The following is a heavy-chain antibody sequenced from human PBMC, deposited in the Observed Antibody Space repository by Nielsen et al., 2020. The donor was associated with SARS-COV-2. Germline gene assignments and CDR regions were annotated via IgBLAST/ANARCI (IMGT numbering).Heavy chain of an antibody. J-gene: IGHJ5*02. CDR3: ARVLGYCSSTSCYVAPVWFDP. D-gene: IGHD2-2*01. CDR2: IYYSGST. Sequence: SETLSLTCTVSGGSISSGGYYWSWIRQHPGKGLEWIGYIYYSGSTYYNPSLKSRVTISVDTSKNQFSLKLSSVTAADTAVYYCARVLGYCSSTSCYVAPVWFDPWGQGTLVTVSS. CDR1: GGSISSGGYY. V-gene: IGHV4-31*03.